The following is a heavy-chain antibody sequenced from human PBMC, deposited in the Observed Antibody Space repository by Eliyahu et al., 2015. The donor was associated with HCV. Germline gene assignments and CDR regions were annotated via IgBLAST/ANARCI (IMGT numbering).Heavy chain of an antibody. CDR2: ISGSGGST. J-gene: IGHJ4*02. Sequence: EVQLLESGGGLVQPGGSLRLSCAASGFXFSSYAMSWVRQAPGKGLEWVSAISGSGGSTYYADSVKGRFTISRDNSKNTLYLQMNSLRAEDTAVYYCAKILTAVLSVEDYWGQGTLVTVSS. CDR1: GFXFSSYA. D-gene: IGHD4/OR15-4a*01. V-gene: IGHV3-23*01. CDR3: AKILTAVLSVEDY.